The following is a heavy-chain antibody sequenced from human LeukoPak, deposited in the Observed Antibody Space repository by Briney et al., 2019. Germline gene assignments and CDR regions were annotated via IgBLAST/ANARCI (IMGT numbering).Heavy chain of an antibody. CDR2: IYYSGST. V-gene: IGHV4-59*08. CDR3: ARQLIS. CDR1: GVSISSYY. J-gene: IGHJ3*01. Sequence: WDTLSLTCTVSGVSISSYYWTWIRQPPGKGLEWIGYIYYSGSTNYNPSLKSRVTMSVDTSKNQFSLKLSSVTAADTAVYYCARQLISWGQGTMVTVSS.